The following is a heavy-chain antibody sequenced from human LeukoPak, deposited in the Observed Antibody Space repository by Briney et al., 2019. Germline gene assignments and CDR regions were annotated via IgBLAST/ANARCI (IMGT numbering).Heavy chain of an antibody. Sequence: SETLSLTCTVSGGSISSYYWSWIRQPPGKGLEWIGYIYYSGSTNCNPSLKSRVTISVDTSKNQFSLKLSSVTAADTAVYYCARGASYSSSWYGPFDYWGQGTLVAVSS. CDR2: IYYSGST. D-gene: IGHD6-13*01. CDR3: ARGASYSSSWYGPFDY. V-gene: IGHV4-59*01. CDR1: GGSISSYY. J-gene: IGHJ4*02.